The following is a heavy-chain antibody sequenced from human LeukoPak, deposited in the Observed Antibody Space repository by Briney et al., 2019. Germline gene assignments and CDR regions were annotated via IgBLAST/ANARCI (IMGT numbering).Heavy chain of an antibody. J-gene: IGHJ4*02. CDR2: ISGSGGST. Sequence: GGSLRLSCAASGFTFSSYAMSWVRQAPGKGLEWVSGISGSGGSTYYADSVKGRFTISRANSKNTLYLQMNSLRAEDTAVYYCAKSKYFGDGDYWGQGPLVTVSS. D-gene: IGHD3-9*01. CDR1: GFTFSSYA. CDR3: AKSKYFGDGDY. V-gene: IGHV3-23*01.